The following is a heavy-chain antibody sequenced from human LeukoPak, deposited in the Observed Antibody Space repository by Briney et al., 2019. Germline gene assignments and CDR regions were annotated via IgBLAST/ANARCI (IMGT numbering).Heavy chain of an antibody. CDR3: ASPAGITSNDPFDI. CDR2: IYPGDSNT. CDR1: GYSSSTYM. V-gene: IGHV5-51*01. J-gene: IGHJ3*02. Sequence: GESLTISFKGSGYSSSTYMVGGARQMPGKGLEWMGIIYPGDSNTRYSPSFQGQVTISADKSISSVYLQWSSLKASDTAMYYCASPAGITSNDPFDIWGQGTMVTVSA. D-gene: IGHD1-14*01.